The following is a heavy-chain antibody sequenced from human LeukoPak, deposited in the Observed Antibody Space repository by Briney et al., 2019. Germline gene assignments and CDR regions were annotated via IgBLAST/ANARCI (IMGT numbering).Heavy chain of an antibody. Sequence: GGSLRLSCAASGFTFSSYAMHWVRQAPGKGLEWVAVISYDGSNKYYADSVKGRFTISRDNSKNTLYLQMNSLRAEDTAVYYCASMTAMAPYFDYWGQGTLVTVSS. CDR1: GFTFSSYA. V-gene: IGHV3-30-3*01. D-gene: IGHD5-18*01. CDR3: ASMTAMAPYFDY. CDR2: ISYDGSNK. J-gene: IGHJ4*02.